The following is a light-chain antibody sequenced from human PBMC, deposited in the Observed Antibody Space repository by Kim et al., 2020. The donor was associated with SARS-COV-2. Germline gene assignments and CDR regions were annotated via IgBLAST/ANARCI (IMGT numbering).Light chain of an antibody. Sequence: ASVGDRVTITCRASQDISNYLAWSQQKPGKVPKRLIYAASNLLSGVPSRFSGSGSGTEFTLTISSLQPEDFATYYCLRHNTYPLIFGGGTKVDIK. CDR1: QDISNY. V-gene: IGKV1-17*03. J-gene: IGKJ4*01. CDR2: AAS. CDR3: LRHNTYPLI.